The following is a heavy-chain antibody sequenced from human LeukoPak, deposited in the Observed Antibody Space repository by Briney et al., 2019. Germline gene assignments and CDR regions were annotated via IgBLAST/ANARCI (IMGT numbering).Heavy chain of an antibody. CDR1: GGSISSYY. J-gene: IGHJ5*02. D-gene: IGHD6-13*01. Sequence: SETLSLTCTVSGGSISSYYWSWIRQPPGKGLEWIGYIYYSGSTNYNPSLKSRVTISVDTSKNQFSLKLSSVTAADTAVYYCAREAAAGNGWFDPWGQGTLVTVSS. V-gene: IGHV4-59*12. CDR3: AREAAAGNGWFDP. CDR2: IYYSGST.